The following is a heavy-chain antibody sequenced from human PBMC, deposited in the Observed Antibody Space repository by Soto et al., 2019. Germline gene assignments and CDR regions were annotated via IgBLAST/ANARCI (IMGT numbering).Heavy chain of an antibody. V-gene: IGHV4-34*01. CDR2: INHSGST. J-gene: IGHJ4*02. Sequence: SETLSLTCAVYGGSFSGYYWSWIRQPPGKGLEWIGEINHSGSTNYNPSLKSRVTISVDTSKNQFSLKLSSVTAADTAVYYCARGYSSWYYYNSYYLAYWGQGTLVTVSS. CDR1: GGSFSGYY. CDR3: ARGYSSWYYYNSYYLAY. D-gene: IGHD6-13*01.